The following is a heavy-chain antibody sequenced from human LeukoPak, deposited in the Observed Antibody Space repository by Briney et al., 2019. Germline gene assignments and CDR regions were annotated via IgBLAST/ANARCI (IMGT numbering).Heavy chain of an antibody. Sequence: SETLSLTCTVSGGSISSSSYYWGWIRQPPGKGLEWIGSIYYSGSTYCNPSLKSRVTISVDTSKSQFSLKLSSVTAADTAVYYCAFSSGAFHYWGQGTLVTVSS. CDR1: GGSISSSSYY. J-gene: IGHJ4*02. V-gene: IGHV4-39*01. D-gene: IGHD3-10*01. CDR3: AFSSGAFHY. CDR2: IYYSGST.